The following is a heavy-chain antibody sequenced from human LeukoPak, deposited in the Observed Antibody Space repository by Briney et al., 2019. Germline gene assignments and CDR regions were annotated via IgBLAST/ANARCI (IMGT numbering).Heavy chain of an antibody. CDR3: AKDPYSSGPYNWFDP. J-gene: IGHJ5*02. CDR1: GFTFSSFG. D-gene: IGHD6-19*01. Sequence: GGTLRLSCAASGFTFSSFGMSWVRQAPGKGLEWVSAISGSSGSKFYADSVKGRFTISRDNSKNKLYLQMNSLRAEDTAVYYCAKDPYSSGPYNWFDPWGQGTLVTVSS. V-gene: IGHV3-23*01. CDR2: ISGSSGSK.